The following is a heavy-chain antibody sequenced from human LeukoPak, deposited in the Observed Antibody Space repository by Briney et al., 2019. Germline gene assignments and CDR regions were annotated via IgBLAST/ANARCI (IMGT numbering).Heavy chain of an antibody. J-gene: IGHJ4*02. D-gene: IGHD6-6*01. V-gene: IGHV3-23*01. Sequence: GGSLRLSCAASGFTFSNYGMNWVRQAPGKGLEWVAGISGDGGSTYYADSVKGRFTISRGSSENALYLQMNSLRAEDTAVYYCAKTSKYSPTCYDYWGQGPLVTVSS. CDR2: ISGDGGST. CDR1: GFTFSNYG. CDR3: AKTSKYSPTCYDY.